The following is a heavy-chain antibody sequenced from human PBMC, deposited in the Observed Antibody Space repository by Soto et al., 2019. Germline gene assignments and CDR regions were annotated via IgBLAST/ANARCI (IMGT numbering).Heavy chain of an antibody. J-gene: IGHJ4*02. CDR2: IHPSGGGT. V-gene: IGHV1-46*02. D-gene: IGHD2-21*01. Sequence: QVQLVQSGAEVRXPGAXVKVSCRPSGYTFNTYYLHWLRQAPGQALEWMGVIHPSGGGTTYAQKFLGRVTVTRDTSTTTVFMELSSLRSDDTAVYYCXXGGXXXVXXASFDNWGQGTLVTVSS. CDR3: XXGGXXXVXXASFDN. CDR1: GYTFNTYY.